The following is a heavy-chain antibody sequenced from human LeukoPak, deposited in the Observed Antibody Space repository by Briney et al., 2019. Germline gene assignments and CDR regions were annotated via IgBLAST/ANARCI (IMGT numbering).Heavy chain of an antibody. CDR2: INPNSGGT. CDR3: AAGPVYDYFEF. Sequence: ASVKVSFKAAEYSFTDYYIHWVRQAPGQGLEWIGWINPNSGGTKSAQKFQVRITLTRDTSLSTAYMDLSRLRSDNTAVYYCAAGPVYDYFEFWGQGTLVTVSS. D-gene: IGHD3-22*01. V-gene: IGHV1-2*02. CDR1: EYSFTDYY. J-gene: IGHJ4*02.